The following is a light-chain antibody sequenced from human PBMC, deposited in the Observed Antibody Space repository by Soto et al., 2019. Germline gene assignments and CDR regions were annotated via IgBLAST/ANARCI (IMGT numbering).Light chain of an antibody. CDR3: QQYDSSPRT. V-gene: IGKV3-20*01. CDR1: QSVSSSY. Sequence: EIVLTQSPGTLSLTQGERATLSCRSSQSVSSSYLAWYQQKPGQAPRLLIYRTSNRATGIPDRFSGSGSGTDFTLTISRLEPEDFAVYWCQQYDSSPRTFGQGTTVDI. CDR2: RTS. J-gene: IGKJ1*01.